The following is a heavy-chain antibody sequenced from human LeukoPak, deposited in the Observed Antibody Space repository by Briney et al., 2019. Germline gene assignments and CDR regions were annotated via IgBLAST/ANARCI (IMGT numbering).Heavy chain of an antibody. CDR2: INPSGGST. CDR3: VRGGLVRSASLDY. CDR1: GYTFTSYY. D-gene: IGHD1-26*01. J-gene: IGHJ4*02. V-gene: IGHV1-46*01. Sequence: ASVKVSCKASGYTFTSYYMHGVRQAPGQGLEWMGIINPSGGSTNYAQKFQGRVTMTRDMSTSTVYMELSSLRSEDTAVYYCVRGGLVRSASLDYWGQGTLVTVSS.